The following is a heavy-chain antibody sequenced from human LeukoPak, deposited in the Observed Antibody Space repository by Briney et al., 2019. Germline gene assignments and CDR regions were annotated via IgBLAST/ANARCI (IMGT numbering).Heavy chain of an antibody. Sequence: ASVKVSCKVSGYTLTELSIHWVRQAPGKGLEWMGGFDPEDGETIYAQKFQGRVTMTEDTSTDTAYMELSSLRSEDTAVYYCATYPLGNYYDSSGLDYWGQGTLVTVSS. CDR2: FDPEDGET. V-gene: IGHV1-24*01. D-gene: IGHD3-22*01. CDR3: ATYPLGNYYDSSGLDY. J-gene: IGHJ4*02. CDR1: GYTLTELS.